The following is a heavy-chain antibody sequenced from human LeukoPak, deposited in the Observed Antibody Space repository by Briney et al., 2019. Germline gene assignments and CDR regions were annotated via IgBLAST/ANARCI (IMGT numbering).Heavy chain of an antibody. CDR3: ASFGSGSYRAFDI. V-gene: IGHV4-59*12. Sequence: SETLSLTCTVSGGSISSYYWSWIRQPPGKGLEWIGYIYYSGSTNYNPSLKSRVTISVDTSKNQFSLKLSSVTAADTAAYYCASFGSGSYRAFDIWGQGTMVTVSS. CDR2: IYYSGST. CDR1: GGSISSYY. D-gene: IGHD3-10*01. J-gene: IGHJ3*02.